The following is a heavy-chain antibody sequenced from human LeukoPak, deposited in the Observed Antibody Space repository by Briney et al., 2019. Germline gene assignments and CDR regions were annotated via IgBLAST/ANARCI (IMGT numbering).Heavy chain of an antibody. D-gene: IGHD5-24*01. CDR1: GYSFTSYW. CDR2: IYPGDSDT. CDR3: ARGPRDGYHLAAPHWYFDL. Sequence: LGESLKTSCKGSGYSFTSYWIGWVRQMPGKGLEWMGIIYPGDSDTRYSPSFQGQVTISADKSISTAYLQWSSLKASDTAMHYCARGPRDGYHLAAPHWYFDLWGRGTLVTVSS. J-gene: IGHJ2*01. V-gene: IGHV5-51*01.